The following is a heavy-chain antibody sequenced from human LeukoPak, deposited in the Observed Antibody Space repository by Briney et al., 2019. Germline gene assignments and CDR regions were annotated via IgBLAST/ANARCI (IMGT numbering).Heavy chain of an antibody. Sequence: GGSLRLSCTASGFKFADAPMHWVRQSPGKGLEWIALITWDSANTYYADSVKGRFTISRDDSRNTLYLQMNSLRSDDTALYYCAKDVSFRRGHNFDASDIWGLGTLVTVSS. CDR2: ITWDSANT. J-gene: IGHJ3*02. D-gene: IGHD5-24*01. CDR1: GFKFADAP. CDR3: AKDVSFRRGHNFDASDI. V-gene: IGHV3-43*01.